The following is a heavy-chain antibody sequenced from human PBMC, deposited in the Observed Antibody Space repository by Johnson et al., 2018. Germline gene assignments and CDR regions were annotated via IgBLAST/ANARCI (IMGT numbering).Heavy chain of an antibody. CDR1: RFTSTYG. V-gene: IGHV3-30*18. CDR2: ISYDGNDK. CDR3: AKFDI. J-gene: IGHJ3*02. Sequence: VQLLETGGGVVQPGRSLRLSCAASRFTSTYGMHWVRQAPGKGLEWVATISYDGNDKYYADSVKGRFTISRDTSKNTLYLQMNSLKTEDTAVYYCAKFDILGQGTMVTVSS.